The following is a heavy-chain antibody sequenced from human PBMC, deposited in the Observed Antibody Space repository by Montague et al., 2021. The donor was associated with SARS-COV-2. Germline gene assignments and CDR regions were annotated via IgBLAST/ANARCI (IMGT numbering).Heavy chain of an antibody. CDR3: ARLPPNGRWYLDL. Sequence: SETLSLTCTVSGGSISSHYWTWIRQPPGKGPEWIGYIYYTGSTNYNPSLKSRVAISVDTSKNQFSLSLRSVTAADTALYYYARLPPNGRWYLDLWGRGTLVTVS. V-gene: IGHV4-59*11. J-gene: IGHJ2*01. CDR2: IYYTGST. CDR1: GGSISSHY. D-gene: IGHD2-8*01.